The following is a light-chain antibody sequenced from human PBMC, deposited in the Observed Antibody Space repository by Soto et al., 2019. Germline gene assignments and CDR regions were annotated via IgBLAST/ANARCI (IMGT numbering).Light chain of an antibody. Sequence: ENVLTQSPATLSLSPGERATLSCRASQTVSASYLVWYQQKPGQAPRLLIYGASNRATGIPDRFSGSGSGTDFTLSISRLEPEDFAVYYCQQYNDWWTFGQGTKVDIK. CDR2: GAS. CDR3: QQYNDWWT. CDR1: QTVSASY. V-gene: IGKV3-20*01. J-gene: IGKJ1*01.